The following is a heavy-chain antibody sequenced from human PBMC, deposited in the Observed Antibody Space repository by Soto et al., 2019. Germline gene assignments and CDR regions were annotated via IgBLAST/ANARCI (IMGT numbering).Heavy chain of an antibody. J-gene: IGHJ6*02. CDR1: GGTFSSYA. V-gene: IGHV1-69*12. D-gene: IGHD2-15*01. CDR3: ARHDCISSSCYYYYYYGMDV. Sequence: QVQLVQAGAEVKKPGSSVKVSCKASGGTFSSYAISWVRQAPGQGLEWMGGIIPIFDTANYAQKFQGRVTITADESKSTAYMELSSLRSEDTAVYYCARHDCISSSCYYYYYYGMDVWGQGTTVTVSS. CDR2: IIPIFDTA.